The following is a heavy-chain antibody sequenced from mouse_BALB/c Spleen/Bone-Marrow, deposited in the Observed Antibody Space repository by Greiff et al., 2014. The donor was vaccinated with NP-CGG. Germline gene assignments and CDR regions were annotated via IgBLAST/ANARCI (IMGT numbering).Heavy chain of an antibody. J-gene: IGHJ2*03. CDR3: ARVWYFDY. CDR1: GFTFSSYG. Sequence: EVQLQESGGGLVQPGGSLKLSCAASGFTFSSYGMSWVRQTPDKRLELVATINSNGGSTYYPDSVKGRFTISRDNAKNTLYLQMSSLKSEDTAMYDCARVWYFDYWGQGTSLTVSS. CDR2: INSNGGST. V-gene: IGHV5-6-3*01.